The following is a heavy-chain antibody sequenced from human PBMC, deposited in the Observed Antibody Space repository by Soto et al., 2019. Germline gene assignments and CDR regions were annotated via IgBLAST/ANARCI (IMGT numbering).Heavy chain of an antibody. CDR1: GFTFSSYG. V-gene: IGHV3-30*18. D-gene: IGHD3-22*01. CDR3: AKDEYYYSRSGYYIFDS. J-gene: IGHJ4*02. Sequence: GGSLRLSCTASGFTFSSYGIHWVRQAPGKGLEWVAVISYDGSDKYYADSVKGRFTVSRDNSKKTLYLQMNSLRPEDTALYYCAKDEYYYSRSGYYIFDSWGQGTLVTVSS. CDR2: ISYDGSDK.